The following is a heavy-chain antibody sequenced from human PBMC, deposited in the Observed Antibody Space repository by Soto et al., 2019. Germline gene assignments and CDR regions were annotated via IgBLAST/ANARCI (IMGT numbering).Heavy chain of an antibody. J-gene: IGHJ4*02. CDR2: IKQDGSEK. V-gene: IGHV3-7*05. CDR3: ARFRAAGPRGYFDY. Sequence: VQLVESGGGLVQPGGSLRLSCAASGFTFSSYWMSWVRQAPGKGLEWVANIKQDGSEKYYVDSVKGRFTISRDNAKNSLYLQMNSLRAEDTAVYYCARFRAAGPRGYFDYWGQGTLVTVSS. CDR1: GFTFSSYW. D-gene: IGHD6-13*01.